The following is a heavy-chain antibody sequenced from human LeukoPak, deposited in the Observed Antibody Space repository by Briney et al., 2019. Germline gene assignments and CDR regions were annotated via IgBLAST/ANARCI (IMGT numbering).Heavy chain of an antibody. D-gene: IGHD3-22*01. V-gene: IGHV3-33*01. CDR2: IWYDGSNK. J-gene: IGHJ4*02. CDR1: GFTFSSYG. Sequence: ALRLSCAASGFTFSSYGMHWVRQAPGKGLEWVAVIWYDGSNKYYADSVKGRFTISRDNSKNTLYLQMHSLRAEDTAVYYCARGDYDSSGYSPDYWGQGTLVTVSS. CDR3: ARGDYDSSGYSPDY.